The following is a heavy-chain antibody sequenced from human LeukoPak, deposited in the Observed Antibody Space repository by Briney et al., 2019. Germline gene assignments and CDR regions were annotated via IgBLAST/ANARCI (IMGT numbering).Heavy chain of an antibody. D-gene: IGHD3-3*01. Sequence: GASVKVSCKTSGYSFTGYYMHWVRQAPRQGLVWMGWIHPNNGGTIYARSFQGRVTMTSDTSISTAYLELNSLISDDTAMYFCARGTQTIFGVIDYWGQGTLVTVSS. J-gene: IGHJ4*02. CDR1: GYSFTGYY. CDR3: ARGTQTIFGVIDY. V-gene: IGHV1-2*02. CDR2: IHPNNGGT.